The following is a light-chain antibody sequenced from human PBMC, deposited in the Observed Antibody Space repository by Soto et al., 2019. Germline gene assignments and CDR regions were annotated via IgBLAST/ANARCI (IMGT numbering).Light chain of an antibody. V-gene: IGLV2-23*01. CDR1: SSDIGSYDL. J-gene: IGLJ2*01. Sequence: QAVVTQPASVSGSPGQSITISCTGTSSDIGSYDLVSWYQQHPGKAPKLIIYEGTKRPSGVSYRFSGSKFGNTASLTISGLQAEDESDYYCCSYAGSSTYVVFGGGTKVTVL. CDR3: CSYAGSSTYVV. CDR2: EGT.